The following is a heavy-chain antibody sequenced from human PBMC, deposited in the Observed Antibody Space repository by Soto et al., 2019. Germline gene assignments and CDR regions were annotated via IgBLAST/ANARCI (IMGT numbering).Heavy chain of an antibody. Sequence: GGSLRLSCAASGFTVSSSYMSWVRQAPGKGLEWVSVIYSGGSTYYADSVKGRFTISRDNSKNTLYLQMDSLRAEDTAVYYCAREDWNGLYYYYGMDVWGQGTTVTVSS. V-gene: IGHV3-53*01. CDR3: AREDWNGLYYYYGMDV. D-gene: IGHD1-1*01. J-gene: IGHJ6*02. CDR2: IYSGGST. CDR1: GFTVSSSY.